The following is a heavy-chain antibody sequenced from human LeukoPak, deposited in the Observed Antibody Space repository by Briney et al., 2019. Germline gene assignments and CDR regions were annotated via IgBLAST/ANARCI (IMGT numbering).Heavy chain of an antibody. CDR3: VKVRCRPSSCSPNWSDP. J-gene: IGHJ5*02. V-gene: IGHV3-23*01. CDR2: INGQGGNT. Sequence: GGSLRLSCAASGFTFDDYAMRWVRHAPGKGLEGVSGINGQGGNTHYADSVKGRFTMSRDKTKNTLWLQINTLRAEDTAVYYCVKVRCRPSSCSPNWSDPWGQGTPVTVSS. CDR1: GFTFDDYA. D-gene: IGHD2-2*01.